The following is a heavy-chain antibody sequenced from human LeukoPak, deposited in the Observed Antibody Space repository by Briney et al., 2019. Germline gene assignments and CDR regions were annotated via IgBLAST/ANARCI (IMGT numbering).Heavy chain of an antibody. Sequence: PGGSLRLSCAASGSTFSSYWMHWVRQAPGKGLVWVSRIYSDGNTTNYADSVKGRFTISRDNAKNTLYLQMNSLRAEDTAVYYCARDQGSTSRGIDYWGQGTLVTVSS. CDR2: IYSDGNTT. CDR3: ARDQGSTSRGIDY. J-gene: IGHJ4*02. V-gene: IGHV3-74*01. CDR1: GSTFSSYW. D-gene: IGHD2-2*01.